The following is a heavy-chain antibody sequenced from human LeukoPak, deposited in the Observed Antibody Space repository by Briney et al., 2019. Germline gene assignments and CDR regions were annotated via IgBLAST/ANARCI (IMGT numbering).Heavy chain of an antibody. CDR1: GFTFSSYS. CDR2: ISSSNTYI. V-gene: IGHV3-21*01. CDR3: ARVPSTYPYYLDY. Sequence: GVSLTLSCPASGFTFSSYSMNWVRQAAGKGLEWVSSISSSNTYIYYADSVKGRFTISRDNAKNSLYLQMNSPRVEDTAVYYCARVPSTYPYYLDYWGQGTLVTVSS. J-gene: IGHJ4*02.